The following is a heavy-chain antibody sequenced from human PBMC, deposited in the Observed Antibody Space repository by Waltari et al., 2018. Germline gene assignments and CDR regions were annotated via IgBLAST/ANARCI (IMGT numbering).Heavy chain of an antibody. Sequence: QVQLVESGGGVVQPGRSLRLSCAASGFTFSSYGMHWVRQAPGKGLEWVAVISYDGSNKYYADSVKGRFTISRDNSKNTLYLQMNSLRAEDTAVYYCAKDDCSGGSCYLQFDPWGQGTLVTVSS. CDR1: GFTFSSYG. D-gene: IGHD2-15*01. V-gene: IGHV3-30*18. CDR3: AKDDCSGGSCYLQFDP. J-gene: IGHJ5*02. CDR2: ISYDGSNK.